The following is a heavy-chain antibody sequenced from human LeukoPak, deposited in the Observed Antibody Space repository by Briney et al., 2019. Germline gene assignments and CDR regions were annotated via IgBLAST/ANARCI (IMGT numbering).Heavy chain of an antibody. CDR3: ARLAGGYCSSTSCHDFDY. CDR1: GYSISSGYY. Sequence: KPSETLSLTCAVSGYSISSGYYWGWIRQPPGKGLEWIGNIYHSGSTLYNPSLNSRVTISVDTSKNHFSLKLTSVTAADTAVYYCARLAGGYCSSTSCHDFDYWGQGTLVTVSS. V-gene: IGHV4-38-2*01. CDR2: IYHSGST. D-gene: IGHD2-2*01. J-gene: IGHJ4*02.